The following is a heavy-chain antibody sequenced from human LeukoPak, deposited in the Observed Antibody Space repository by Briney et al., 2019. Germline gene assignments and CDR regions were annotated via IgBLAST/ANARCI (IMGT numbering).Heavy chain of an antibody. J-gene: IGHJ4*02. CDR1: GFTFSDYS. CDR2: SSSSSSVI. CDR3: ARAKTTYYYDSSTAY. Sequence: GGSLRLSCATSGFTFSDYSMNWVRQAPGKGLECVSYSSSSSSVIYYADSVKGRFTVSRDNAKNSLYLQMNSLRAEDSAVYYCARAKTTYYYDSSTAYWGQGTLVTVSS. V-gene: IGHV3-48*04. D-gene: IGHD3-22*01.